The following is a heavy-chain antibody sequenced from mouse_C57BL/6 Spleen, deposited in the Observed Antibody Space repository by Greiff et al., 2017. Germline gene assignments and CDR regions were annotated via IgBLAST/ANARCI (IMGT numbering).Heavy chain of an antibody. Sequence: VQLQQSGAELAKPGASVKLSCKASGYTFTEYTIHWVKQRSGQGLEWIGWFYPGSGSLKYNEKFKDKATLTADKSSSTVYMGLSRLTSEDSAVYFCARHEKGTGYFDYWGQGTTLTVSS. D-gene: IGHD4-1*01. CDR3: ARHEKGTGYFDY. CDR1: GYTFTEYT. CDR2: FYPGSGSL. J-gene: IGHJ2*01. V-gene: IGHV1-62-2*01.